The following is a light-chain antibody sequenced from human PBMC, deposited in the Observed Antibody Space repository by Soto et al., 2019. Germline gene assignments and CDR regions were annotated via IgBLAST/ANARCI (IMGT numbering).Light chain of an antibody. V-gene: IGLV1-47*01. J-gene: IGLJ3*02. Sequence: QSVLTQPPSASGTPGQRVTISCSGSSSNIGSNYVYWYQQLPGTAPKLLIYRNNQRPSGVPDRFSGSKSGTSASLAISGLRSEDEADYYCAAWDDSLSPAFGGGTKLTVL. CDR3: AAWDDSLSPA. CDR2: RNN. CDR1: SSNIGSNY.